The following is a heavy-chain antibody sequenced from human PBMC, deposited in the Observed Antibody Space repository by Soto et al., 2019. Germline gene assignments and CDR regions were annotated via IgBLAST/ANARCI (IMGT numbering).Heavy chain of an antibody. CDR2: ISSGGSTI. Sequence: EEQLVESGGGLVQWGGSLRLSCAASGFTFSDYSMNWVRQAPGKGLEWVSYISSGGSTIYYADSVKGRFTISRDNVKNSLYLQMDSLRDEDTAVYYCARDRMRWTEILTGYLDYCEDWGHGTQVTVSS. CDR1: GFTFSDYS. V-gene: IGHV3-48*02. D-gene: IGHD3-9*01. CDR3: ARDRMRWTEILTGYLDYCED. J-gene: IGHJ4*01.